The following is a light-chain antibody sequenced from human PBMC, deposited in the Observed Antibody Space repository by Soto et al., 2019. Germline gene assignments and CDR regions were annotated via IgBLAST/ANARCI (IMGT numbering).Light chain of an antibody. J-gene: IGLJ3*02. V-gene: IGLV2-11*01. CDR1: SSDVGDYNY. CDR3: GSFAGSYTFWV. CDR2: DVS. Sequence: QSALTQPRSVSGSPGQSVTISCTGTSSDVGDYNYVSWYQQYPGKAPKLVIYDVSKRPSGVPDRFSGSKSGNTASLTISGLQAEDEADYDCGSFAGSYTFWVFGGGTKLTVL.